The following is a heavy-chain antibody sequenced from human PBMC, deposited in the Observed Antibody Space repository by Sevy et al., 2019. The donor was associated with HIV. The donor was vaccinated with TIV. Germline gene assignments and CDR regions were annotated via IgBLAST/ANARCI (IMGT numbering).Heavy chain of an antibody. V-gene: IGHV3-11*01. CDR1: GFIFSDYY. CDR2: ISSRGNTI. CDR3: ARDRGFCSSTSCDDWDYYGMDV. Sequence: GGSLRLSCAASGFIFSDYYMSWIRQALGKGLEWVSYISSRGNTIYYTDSVKGRFTISRDNTKKLLFLQMNSLRAEDTAGYYCARDRGFCSSTSCDDWDYYGMDVWGQGTTVTVSS. D-gene: IGHD2-2*01. J-gene: IGHJ6*02.